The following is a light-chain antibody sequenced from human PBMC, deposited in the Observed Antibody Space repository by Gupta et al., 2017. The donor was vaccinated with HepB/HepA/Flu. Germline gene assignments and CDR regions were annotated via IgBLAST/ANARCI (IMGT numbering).Light chain of an antibody. Sequence: IQMTQSPSSLSASVGDRVTITCRASQSIRSYLNWYQQKPGKAPKLLIYAASSLQGGVPSRFSGSGSGTDFTLTISSLRPEDFATYYCQQTYNTPWTFGQGTKVEI. J-gene: IGKJ1*01. CDR1: QSIRSY. CDR3: QQTYNTPWT. CDR2: AAS. V-gene: IGKV1-39*01.